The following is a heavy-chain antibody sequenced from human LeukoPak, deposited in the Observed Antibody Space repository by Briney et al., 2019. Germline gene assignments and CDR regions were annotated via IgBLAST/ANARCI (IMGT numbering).Heavy chain of an antibody. CDR2: IYHSGNT. CDR1: GYSISSGYY. V-gene: IGHV4-38-2*01. J-gene: IGHJ3*02. D-gene: IGHD2-8*01. Sequence: SETLSLTCAVSGYSISSGYYWGWIRQPPGKGLEWIGTIYHSGNTFYNPSLKSRVTISADTSKNQFSLTLSSVTAADTAVYYCARPQGATGVIAFDIWGQGTMVTVSS. CDR3: ARPQGATGVIAFDI.